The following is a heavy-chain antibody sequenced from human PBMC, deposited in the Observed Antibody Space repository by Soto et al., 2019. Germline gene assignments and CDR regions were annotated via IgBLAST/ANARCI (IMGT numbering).Heavy chain of an antibody. J-gene: IGHJ6*02. V-gene: IGHV1-18*01. CDR1: GYTFTSYG. CDR2: ISAYNGST. D-gene: IGHD5-18*01. CDR3: ARGEGQLWSYYYYYYGMDV. Sequence: ASVKVSCKASGYTFTSYGISWVRQAPGQGLEWMGWISAYNGSTNYAQKVQGRVTITRDTSASTAYMELSSLRSEDTAVYYCARGEGQLWSYYYYYYGMDVWGQGTTVTVSS.